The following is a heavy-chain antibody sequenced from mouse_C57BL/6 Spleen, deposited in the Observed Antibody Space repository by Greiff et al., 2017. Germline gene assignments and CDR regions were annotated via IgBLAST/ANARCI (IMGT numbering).Heavy chain of an antibody. CDR1: GFTFSSYG. V-gene: IGHV5-6*01. CDR3: ARRDDDDHSFDY. D-gene: IGHD2-4*01. J-gene: IGHJ2*01. CDR2: ISSGGSYT. Sequence: EVQVVESGGDLVKPGGSLKLSCAASGFTFSSYGMSWVRQTPDKRLEWVATISSGGSYTYYPDSVKGRFTISRDNAKNTLYLQIISLKSEDSAMYYCARRDDDDHSFDYWGQGTTLTVSS.